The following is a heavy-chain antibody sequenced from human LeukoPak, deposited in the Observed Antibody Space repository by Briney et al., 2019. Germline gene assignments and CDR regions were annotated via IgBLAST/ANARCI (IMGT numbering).Heavy chain of an antibody. CDR2: ISGSCGST. V-gene: IGHV3-23*01. Sequence: GGSLRLSCAASGFTFSSYAMSWVRQAPGKGLEWVSAISGSCGSTYYADSVKGRFTISRDNSKNTLYLQMNSLRAEDTAVYYCGKVSGDGYNWDYWGQGTLVTVSS. CDR3: GKVSGDGYNWDY. D-gene: IGHD5-12*01. CDR1: GFTFSSYA. J-gene: IGHJ4*02.